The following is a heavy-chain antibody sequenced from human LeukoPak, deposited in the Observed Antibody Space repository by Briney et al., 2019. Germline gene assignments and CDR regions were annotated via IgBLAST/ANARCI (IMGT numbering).Heavy chain of an antibody. CDR2: ISYDGSNK. V-gene: IGHV3-30*04. J-gene: IGHJ4*02. CDR1: GFTFSSYA. CDR3: AKGHEYYFDY. Sequence: GGSLRLSCAASGFTFSSYAMHWVRQAPGKGLEWVAVISYDGSNKYYADSVKGRFTISRDNSKNTLYLQMNSLRAEDTAVYYCAKGHEYYFDYWGQGTLVTVSS.